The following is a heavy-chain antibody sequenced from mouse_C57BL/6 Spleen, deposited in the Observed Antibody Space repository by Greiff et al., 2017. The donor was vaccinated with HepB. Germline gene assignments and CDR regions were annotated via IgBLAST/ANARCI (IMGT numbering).Heavy chain of an antibody. J-gene: IGHJ4*01. CDR3: AREDSNSYYYAMDY. V-gene: IGHV1-54*01. Sequence: VQLQQSGAELVRPGTSVKVSCKASGYAFTNYLIEGVKQRPGQGLEWIGVINPGSGGTNYNEKFKGKATLTADKSSSTAYMQLSSLTSEDSAVYFCAREDSNSYYYAMDYWGQGTSVTVSS. CDR1: GYAFTNYL. D-gene: IGHD2-5*01. CDR2: INPGSGGT.